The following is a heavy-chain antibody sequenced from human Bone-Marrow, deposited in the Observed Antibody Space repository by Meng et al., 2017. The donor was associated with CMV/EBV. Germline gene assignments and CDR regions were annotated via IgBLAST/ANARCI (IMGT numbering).Heavy chain of an antibody. Sequence: SLKISFAASGFKFRDFAMHWVRQPPGGGLEWISGISWNSVRIGYADSVNGRFTVSRDNAKNSLSLHMNNLRPEDTAFYYCVKHMDEDYDDTSGSTFDSWGQGTLVPVSS. V-gene: IGHV3-9*01. CDR1: GFKFRDFA. CDR3: VKHMDEDYDDTSGSTFDS. CDR2: ISWNSVRI. J-gene: IGHJ4*02. D-gene: IGHD3-22*01.